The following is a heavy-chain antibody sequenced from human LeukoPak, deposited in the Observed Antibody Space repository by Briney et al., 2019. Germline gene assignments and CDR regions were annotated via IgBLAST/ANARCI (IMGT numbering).Heavy chain of an antibody. CDR2: ISHDGTNK. CDR3: ASEDMDTGDF. D-gene: IGHD2-15*01. Sequence: GGSLRLSCAASGFTFSNSAVHWVRQSPAKGLEWLAFISHDGTNKYYSDSVEGRFTVSRHNSLNTAHLQMSSLRPEDTAIYYCASEDMDTGDFWGQGTLVTVSS. CDR1: GFTFSNSA. J-gene: IGHJ4*02. V-gene: IGHV3-30*14.